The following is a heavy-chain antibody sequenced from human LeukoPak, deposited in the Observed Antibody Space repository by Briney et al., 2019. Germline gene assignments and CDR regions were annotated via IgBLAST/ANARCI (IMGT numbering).Heavy chain of an antibody. J-gene: IGHJ4*02. CDR2: ISSGGDSS. CDR3: AKASLGYYYFDY. D-gene: IGHD3-16*01. CDR1: GFTFTNYA. V-gene: IGHV3-23*01. Sequence: PGGSLRLSCAASGFTFTNYAMNWVRQAPGKWLEWVSGISSGGDSSYYADSVKGRFTISRDNSKNTLYLQMNSLTAEDTAVYYCAKASLGYYYFDYWGQGTLVTVSS.